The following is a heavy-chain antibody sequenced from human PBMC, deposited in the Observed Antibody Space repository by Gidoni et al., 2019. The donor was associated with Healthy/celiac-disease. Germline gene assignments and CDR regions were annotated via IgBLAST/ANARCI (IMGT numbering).Heavy chain of an antibody. Sequence: EVPLLDSVGVVVQPVRSLSLSFAASGFTFDAYTMHWVRQAPGKGLEWVSLISWDGGSTYYADSVKGRFTISRDNSKNSLYLKRNSLRTEDTALYYCAKGRGYRVYYYYMDVWGKGTTVTVSS. CDR2: ISWDGGST. V-gene: IGHV3-43*01. CDR3: AKGRGYRVYYYYMDV. CDR1: GFTFDAYT. J-gene: IGHJ6*03. D-gene: IGHD5-18*01.